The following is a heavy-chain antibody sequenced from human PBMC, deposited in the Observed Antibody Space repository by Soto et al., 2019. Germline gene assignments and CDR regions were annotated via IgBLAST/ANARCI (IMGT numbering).Heavy chain of an antibody. CDR1: GFSLSNPRMG. CDR3: ARVYDSSGYEY. Sequence: SGPTLVNPTETLTLTCTVSGFSLSNPRMGVSWIRQPPGKALEWPAHIFSNDDKSYSTSLKSRVTISKDTSKSQVVLTMTNMDPVDTATYYCARVYDSSGYEYWGQGTLVTAPQ. D-gene: IGHD3-22*01. V-gene: IGHV2-26*01. CDR2: IFSNDDK. J-gene: IGHJ4*02.